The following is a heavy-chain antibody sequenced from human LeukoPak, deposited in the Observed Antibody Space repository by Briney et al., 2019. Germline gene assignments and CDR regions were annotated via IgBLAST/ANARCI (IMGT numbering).Heavy chain of an antibody. CDR2: IISIFGTT. CDR1: GGIFSSYG. V-gene: IGHV1-69*06. J-gene: IGHJ3*02. D-gene: IGHD6-19*01. Sequence: ASVKVSCKASGGIFSSYGINWVRQAPGQGLEWMGGIISIFGTTNFAQKFQGRVTMTEDTSTDTAYMELSSLRSEDTAVYYCATGGEAVAASRVAFDAFDIWGQGTMVTVSS. CDR3: ATGGEAVAASRVAFDAFDI.